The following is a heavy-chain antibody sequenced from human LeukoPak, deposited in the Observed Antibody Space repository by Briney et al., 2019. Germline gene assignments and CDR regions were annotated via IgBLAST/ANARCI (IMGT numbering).Heavy chain of an antibody. J-gene: IGHJ4*02. V-gene: IGHV3-74*01. CDR2: INSDGSST. D-gene: IGHD6-13*01. Sequence: GGSLRLSCAASGFTFSSYWMHWVRHAPGKGLVWVSRINSDGSSTSYADSVKGRFTISRDNAKNTLYLQMNSLRAEDTAVYYCARGSGSSSWSPYYFDYWGQGTLVTVSS. CDR1: GFTFSSYW. CDR3: ARGSGSSSWSPYYFDY.